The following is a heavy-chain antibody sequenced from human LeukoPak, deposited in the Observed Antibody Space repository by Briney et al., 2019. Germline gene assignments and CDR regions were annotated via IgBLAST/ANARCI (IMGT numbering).Heavy chain of an antibody. CDR1: GFTFSSYA. V-gene: IGHV3-23*01. CDR2: ISAGGDNT. CDR3: ARHDYGAY. D-gene: IGHD4-17*01. J-gene: IGHJ4*02. Sequence: GGSLRLSCAASGFTFSSYAMSWVRQAPGKGLQWVSAISAGGDNTYYTDSVKGRFTISRDNSKSTLFLQMNSLRAEDTALYYCARHDYGAYWGQGTLVTVSS.